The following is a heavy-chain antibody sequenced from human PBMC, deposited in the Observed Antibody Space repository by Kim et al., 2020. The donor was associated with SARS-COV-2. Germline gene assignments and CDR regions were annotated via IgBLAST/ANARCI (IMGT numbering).Heavy chain of an antibody. J-gene: IGHJ4*02. CDR3: ARESPRNAKGMPPVDY. Sequence: GGSLRLSCAASGFTFSSYSMNWVRQAPGKGLEWVSSISSSSSYIYYADSVKGRFTISRDNAKNSLYLQMNSLRAEDTAVYYCARESPRNAKGMPPVDYWGQGTLVTVSS. CDR2: ISSSSSYI. D-gene: IGHD2-2*01. V-gene: IGHV3-21*01. CDR1: GFTFSSYS.